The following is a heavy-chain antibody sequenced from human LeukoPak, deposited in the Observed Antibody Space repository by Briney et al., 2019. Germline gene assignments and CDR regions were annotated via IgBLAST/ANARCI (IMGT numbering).Heavy chain of an antibody. D-gene: IGHD3-10*01. J-gene: IGHJ5*02. CDR1: GYTFTSYG. Sequence: ASVKVSCKASGYTFTSYGISWVRQATGQGLEWMGWMNPNSGNTGYAQKFQGRVTMTRNTSISTAYMELSSLRSEDTAVYYCARGIYGSGSYWFDPWGQGTLVTVSS. V-gene: IGHV1-8*02. CDR3: ARGIYGSGSYWFDP. CDR2: MNPNSGNT.